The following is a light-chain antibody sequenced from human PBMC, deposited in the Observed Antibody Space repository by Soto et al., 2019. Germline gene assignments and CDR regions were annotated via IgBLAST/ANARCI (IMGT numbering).Light chain of an antibody. CDR2: GAS. J-gene: IGKJ1*01. Sequence: EIVMTQSPATLSVSPGEGVTLSCRAGQSVRSNLAWYQQKPGQAPRLLIYGASTRAPGIPARFSGSGSGTEFTLSISSLQSEDFAVYYCQQYYNWPRTFGQGTKVDIK. V-gene: IGKV3-15*01. CDR3: QQYYNWPRT. CDR1: QSVRSN.